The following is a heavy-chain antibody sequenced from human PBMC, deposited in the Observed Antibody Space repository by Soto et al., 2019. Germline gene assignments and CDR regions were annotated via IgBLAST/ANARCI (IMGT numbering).Heavy chain of an antibody. CDR3: ARDPDCHSTSCFFPPHV. CDR2: ISGGGSYI. V-gene: IGHV3-21*06. Sequence: GSLRLSCSASGFTFSDENMSWVRQVPGKGLEWVSGISGGGSYIFYADSVQGRFSISRDNPKNSLFLEMNSLRVEDTAVYYCARDPDCHSTSCFFPPHVWGQGTTVTVSS. J-gene: IGHJ6*02. CDR1: GFTFSDEN. D-gene: IGHD2-2*01.